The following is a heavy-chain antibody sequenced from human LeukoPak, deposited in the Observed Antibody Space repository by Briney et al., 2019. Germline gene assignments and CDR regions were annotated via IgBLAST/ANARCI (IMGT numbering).Heavy chain of an antibody. V-gene: IGHV3-30*18. CDR1: GFTFSNYA. Sequence: PGGSLRLSCAASGFTFSNYAMHWVRQAPGKGLEWIAIISYDGSNNNYADSVKGRFTVSRDNSKNTLYLQMNSLRPEDTAVYYCAKDICSVGCCYSGDYWGQGTLVTVSS. D-gene: IGHD2-15*01. J-gene: IGHJ4*02. CDR3: AKDICSVGCCYSGDY. CDR2: ISYDGSNN.